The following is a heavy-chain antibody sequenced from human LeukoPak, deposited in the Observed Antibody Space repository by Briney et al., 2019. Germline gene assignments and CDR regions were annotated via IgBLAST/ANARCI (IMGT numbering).Heavy chain of an antibody. J-gene: IGHJ5*02. CDR3: ARIRSYWGQSAQNWFDP. CDR1: GYTFTSYA. D-gene: IGHD1-26*01. CDR2: INAGNGNT. V-gene: IGHV1-3*01. Sequence: ASVKVSCKASGYTFTSYAMHWVRQAPGQRLEWMGWINAGNGNTKYSQKFQGRVTITRDTSASTAYMELSSLRSEDTAVYYCARIRSYWGQSAQNWFDPWGQGTLVTVSS.